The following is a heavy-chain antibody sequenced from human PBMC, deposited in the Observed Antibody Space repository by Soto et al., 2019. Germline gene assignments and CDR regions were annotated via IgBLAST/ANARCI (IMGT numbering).Heavy chain of an antibody. CDR3: AQSGYYDSSGYFRFGTFDY. Sequence: EVQLLESGGGLVQPGGSRRLSCAASGFTFSSYAMSWVPQAPGKGLEGVSAFSGSGGSTYYADSAKGRFTISRDNSKNTLYLQMNSLRAEDTAVYYCAQSGYYDSSGYFRFGTFDYWGQGTLVTVSS. J-gene: IGHJ4*02. CDR2: FSGSGGST. D-gene: IGHD3-22*01. V-gene: IGHV3-23*01. CDR1: GFTFSSYA.